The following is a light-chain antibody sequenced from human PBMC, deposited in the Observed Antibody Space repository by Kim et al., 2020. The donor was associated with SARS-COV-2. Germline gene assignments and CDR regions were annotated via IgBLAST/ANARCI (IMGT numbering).Light chain of an antibody. Sequence: ASVGDRLPLTCRATHDISNSLAWYQQKPGQAPKLLLSATSKLERGVPSRFSGSGSGTTYTLTISNLQPEDFATYYCQQYYSHPLTFGGGTKVDIK. CDR1: HDISNS. V-gene: IGKV1-NL1*01. J-gene: IGKJ4*01. CDR3: QQYYSHPLT. CDR2: ATS.